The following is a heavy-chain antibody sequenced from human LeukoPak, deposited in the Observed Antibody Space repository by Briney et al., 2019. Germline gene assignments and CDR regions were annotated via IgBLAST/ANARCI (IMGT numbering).Heavy chain of an antibody. Sequence: SETLSLTCTVSGYSISSGYYWGWIRQPSGKGLEWIGSIYHSGSTYYNPSLKSRVTLSVDTSKNQFSLKLSSVTAADTAVYYCARACTPDYDFWSGPNAFDIWGQGTMVTVSS. V-gene: IGHV4-38-2*02. CDR3: ARACTPDYDFWSGPNAFDI. CDR2: IYHSGST. D-gene: IGHD3-3*01. CDR1: GYSISSGYY. J-gene: IGHJ3*02.